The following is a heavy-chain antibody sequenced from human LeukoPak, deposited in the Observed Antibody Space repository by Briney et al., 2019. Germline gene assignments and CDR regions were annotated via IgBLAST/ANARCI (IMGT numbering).Heavy chain of an antibody. J-gene: IGHJ6*03. Sequence: PSETLSLTCAVYGGSFSGYYWSWIRQPPGKGLEWIGEINHSGSTNYNPSLKSRVTISVDTSKNQFSLKLSSVTAADTAVHYCARGAAAGYYYYYYMDVWGKGTTVTVSS. V-gene: IGHV4-34*01. CDR2: INHSGST. CDR1: GGSFSGYY. D-gene: IGHD6-13*01. CDR3: ARGAAAGYYYYYYMDV.